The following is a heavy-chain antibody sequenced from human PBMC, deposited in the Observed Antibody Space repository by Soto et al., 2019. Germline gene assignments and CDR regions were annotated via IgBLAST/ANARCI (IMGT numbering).Heavy chain of an antibody. V-gene: IGHV4-39*01. J-gene: IGHJ6*03. CDR1: GGSISSSSYY. Sequence: SETLSLTCTVSGGSISSSSYYWGWIRQPPGKGLEWIGSIYYSGSTYYNPSLKSRVTISVDTSKNQFSLKLGSVTAADMAVYYCARLSPPLHYGSGTPPLRAGDYYYYYMDVWGKGTTVTVSS. CDR2: IYYSGST. D-gene: IGHD3-10*01. CDR3: ARLSPPLHYGSGTPPLRAGDYYYYYMDV.